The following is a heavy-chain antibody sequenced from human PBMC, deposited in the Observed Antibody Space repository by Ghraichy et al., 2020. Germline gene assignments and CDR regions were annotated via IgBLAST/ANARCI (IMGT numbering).Heavy chain of an antibody. CDR2: ISYDASDK. D-gene: IGHD1-26*01. CDR3: ARDDSGSWSVGVLDR. Sequence: GGTLRLSCAASGFTFSSHAMHWVRQSPGKGLEWVAVISYDASDKYYTDSVKGRFTISRDNSKNTVSLQMSSLTTDDTAVYFCARDDSGSWSVGVLDRCGQGTLVTVSS. J-gene: IGHJ5*02. CDR1: GFTFSSHA. V-gene: IGHV3-30*04.